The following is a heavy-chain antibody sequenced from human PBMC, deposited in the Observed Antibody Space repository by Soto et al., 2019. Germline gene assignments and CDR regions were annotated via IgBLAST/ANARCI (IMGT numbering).Heavy chain of an antibody. CDR3: ARGEDAFFYYGLDV. J-gene: IGHJ6*02. CDR2: IYYSGST. V-gene: IGHV4-39*07. CDR1: GGSISSSSYY. Sequence: SETLSLTCTVSGGSISSSSYYWGWIRQPPGKGLEWIGSIYYSGSTYYNPSLKSRVTISVDTSKSQLSLKLTSVTAADTAVYYCARGEDAFFYYGLDVWGQGITVTVSS.